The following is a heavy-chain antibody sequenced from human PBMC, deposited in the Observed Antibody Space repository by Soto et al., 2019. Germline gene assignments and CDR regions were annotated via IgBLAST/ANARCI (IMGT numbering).Heavy chain of an antibody. J-gene: IGHJ4*02. CDR1: GFTFSTYA. D-gene: IGHD2-15*01. V-gene: IGHV3-23*01. Sequence: EVQLLESGGGLVQPGGSLRLSCAASGFTFSTYAMSWVLQAPGKGLEWVSILSGSDGSTYYADSVKGRFTISRDNSKNTLYLQMNSLRAEDTAVYYCAKDRCSGGTCYSAFGYWGQGTLVTVSS. CDR2: LSGSDGST. CDR3: AKDRCSGGTCYSAFGY.